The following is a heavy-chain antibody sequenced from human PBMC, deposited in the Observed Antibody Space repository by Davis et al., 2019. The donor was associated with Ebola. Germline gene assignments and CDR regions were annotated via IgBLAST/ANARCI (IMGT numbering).Heavy chain of an antibody. D-gene: IGHD3-22*01. Sequence: ASVKVSCKASGYTFTSYAMHWVRQAPGQRLEWMGWINAGNGNTKYSQKFQGRVTITRDTSASTAYMELSSLRSEDTAVYYCARDVSPKLTMIVVFTPPDYWGQGTLVTVSS. J-gene: IGHJ4*02. CDR3: ARDVSPKLTMIVVFTPPDY. CDR1: GYTFTSYA. V-gene: IGHV1-3*01. CDR2: INAGNGNT.